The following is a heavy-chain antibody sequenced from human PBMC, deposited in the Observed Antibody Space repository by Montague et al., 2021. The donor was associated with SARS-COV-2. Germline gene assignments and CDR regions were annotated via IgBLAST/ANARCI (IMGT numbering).Heavy chain of an antibody. J-gene: IGHJ4*02. D-gene: IGHD4-17*01. V-gene: IGHV4-59*02. CDR3: ARGNTVTTFGGPYYIDS. CDR1: GSSVRSYY. Sequence: SETLSLTCIVSGSSVRSYYWSWIRQPPGKGLEWIGYIYDSGSTNYNPSLNSRVTISVDTSKNQFSLKLSSVTAADTAVYYCARGNTVTTFGGPYYIDSWGQGTLVTVSA. CDR2: IYDSGST.